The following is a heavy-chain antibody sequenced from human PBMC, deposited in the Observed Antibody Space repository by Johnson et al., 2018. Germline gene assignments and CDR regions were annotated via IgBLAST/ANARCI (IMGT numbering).Heavy chain of an antibody. CDR1: GFTFSSYG. CDR2: ISYDGSNK. CDR3: AKEGIAARLCYFDL. V-gene: IGHV3-30*18. J-gene: IGHJ2*01. Sequence: QVQLQESGGGVVQPGRSLRLSCAASGFTFSSYGMHWVRQAPGKGLEWVAVISYDGSNKYYADSVKGRFTISRDNSKNTLYLQMNSLRAEDTAVYYCAKEGIAARLCYFDLWGRGTLVPVSS. D-gene: IGHD6-6*01.